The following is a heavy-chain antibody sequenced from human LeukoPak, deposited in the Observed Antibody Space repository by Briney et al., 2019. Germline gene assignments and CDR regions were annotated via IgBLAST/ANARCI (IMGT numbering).Heavy chain of an antibody. CDR3: ASRKLGNDY. J-gene: IGHJ4*02. D-gene: IGHD7-27*01. Sequence: SETLSLTCAVYGGSFSGYYWSWIRQPPGKGLEWIGEINHSGSTNYNPSLKSRVTISADTSKNQFSLKLISVTAADTAVYYCASRKLGNDYWGQGTLVTVSS. CDR2: INHSGST. CDR1: GGSFSGYY. V-gene: IGHV4-34*01.